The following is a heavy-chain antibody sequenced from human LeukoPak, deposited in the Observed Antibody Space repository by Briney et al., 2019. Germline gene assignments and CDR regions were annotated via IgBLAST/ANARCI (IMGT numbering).Heavy chain of an antibody. CDR3: AKDGGYFDWYYFDY. CDR2: IRYDGSNK. D-gene: IGHD3-9*01. Sequence: GGSLRLSCAASGFTFSDHYIDWVRQAPGKGLEWVAFIRYDGSNKYYADSVKGRFTISRDNSKNTLYLQMNSLRAEDTAVYYCAKDGGYFDWYYFDYWGQGTLVTVSS. CDR1: GFTFSDHY. J-gene: IGHJ4*02. V-gene: IGHV3-30*02.